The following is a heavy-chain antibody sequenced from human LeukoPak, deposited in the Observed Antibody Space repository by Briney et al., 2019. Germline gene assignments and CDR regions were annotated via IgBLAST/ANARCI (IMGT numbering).Heavy chain of an antibody. J-gene: IGHJ1*01. CDR1: GYTFTGYY. CDR3: ARGHAMGRGAIEPFQH. V-gene: IGHV1-2*02. D-gene: IGHD3-10*01. Sequence: VASVKVSCKASGYTFTGYYMHWLRQAPGHGLEWIGLINPNSGGTNYAQNFQRRVTMTRDTGISKSYMELSRLRSDDTAVYYCARGHAMGRGAIEPFQHWGQGTLVTVSS. CDR2: INPNSGGT.